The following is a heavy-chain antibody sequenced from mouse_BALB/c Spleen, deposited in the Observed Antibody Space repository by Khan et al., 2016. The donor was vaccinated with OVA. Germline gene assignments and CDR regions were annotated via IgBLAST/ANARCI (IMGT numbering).Heavy chain of an antibody. CDR1: GLSLTNYG. Sequence: QVQLKESGPGLVAPSQSLSITCTVSGLSLTNYGISWIRQPPGKGLEWLGEIWGEGSTNDHSALISRLSINKDNPPSQVFLKLYSLKTDDPSTYCCGIIYYHYDCFTCWCRGTLVTFSA. D-gene: IGHD2-4*01. CDR3: GIIYYHYDCFTC. V-gene: IGHV2-3*01. J-gene: IGHJ3*01. CDR2: IWGEGST.